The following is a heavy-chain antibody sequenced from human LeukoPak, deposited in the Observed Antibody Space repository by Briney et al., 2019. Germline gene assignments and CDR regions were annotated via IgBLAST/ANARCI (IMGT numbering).Heavy chain of an antibody. D-gene: IGHD3-22*01. CDR1: GGSISSYY. CDR2: IYYSGST. V-gene: IGHV4-59*01. J-gene: IGHJ4*02. Sequence: PSETLSLTCTVSGGSISSYYWSWIRQPPGKGLEWIGYIYYSGSTNYNPSLKSRVTISVDTSKNQFSLKLSSVTAADTAVYYCARARDDSSGYYRYYFDYWGQGTLVTVSS. CDR3: ARARDDSSGYYRYYFDY.